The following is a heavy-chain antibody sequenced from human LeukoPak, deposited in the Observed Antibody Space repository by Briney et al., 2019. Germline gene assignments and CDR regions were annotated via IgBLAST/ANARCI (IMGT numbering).Heavy chain of an antibody. CDR2: IYYSGST. J-gene: IGHJ6*03. CDR3: ASTSGGSSWYSAPYYYYYYYMDV. D-gene: IGHD6-13*01. CDR1: GGSISSHY. Sequence: PSETLSLTCTVSGGSISSHYWSWIRQPPGKGLEWIGYIYYSGSTNYNPSLKSRVTISVDTSKNQFSLKLSSVTAADTAVYYCASTSGGSSWYSAPYYYYYYYMDVWGKGTTVTVSS. V-gene: IGHV4-59*11.